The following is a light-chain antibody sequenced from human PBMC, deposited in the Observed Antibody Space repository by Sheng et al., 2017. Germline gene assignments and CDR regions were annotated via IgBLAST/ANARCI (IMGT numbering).Light chain of an antibody. CDR3: QQYNDWPRT. Sequence: EIVLTQSPGTLSLSPGERATLSCRASQSINNNLAWYQQKPGQAPRLLIYGASTRATGIPARFSGSGSGTEFTLTISSLQSEDFAIYYCQQYNDWPRTFGQGTKVAIK. CDR1: QSINNN. J-gene: IGKJ1*01. CDR2: GAS. V-gene: IGKV3-15*01.